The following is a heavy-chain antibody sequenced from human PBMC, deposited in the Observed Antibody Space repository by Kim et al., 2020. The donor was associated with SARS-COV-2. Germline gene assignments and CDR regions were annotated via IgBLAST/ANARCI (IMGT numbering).Heavy chain of an antibody. Sequence: SVKVSCKASGGTFSSYAISWVRQAPGQGLEWMGGIIPIFGTANYAQKFQGRVTITADESTSTAYMELSSLRSEDTAVYYCARWSLGDYGDYLTMDVWGQGTTVTVSS. J-gene: IGHJ6*02. CDR1: GGTFSSYA. D-gene: IGHD4-17*01. CDR2: IIPIFGTA. CDR3: ARWSLGDYGDYLTMDV. V-gene: IGHV1-69*13.